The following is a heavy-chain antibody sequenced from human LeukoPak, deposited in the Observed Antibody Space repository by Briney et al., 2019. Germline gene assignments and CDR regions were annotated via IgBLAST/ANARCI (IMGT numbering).Heavy chain of an antibody. D-gene: IGHD5-12*01. Sequence: SETLSLTCTVSGGSISSYYWSWIRQPPGKGLEWIGYIYYSGSTNYNPSLKSRVTISVDTSKNQFSLKLSSVTAADTAVYYCARAGWLRNRYYYGMDVWGQGTTVTVSS. CDR3: ARAGWLRNRYYYGMDV. CDR1: GGSISSYY. V-gene: IGHV4-59*01. CDR2: IYYSGST. J-gene: IGHJ6*02.